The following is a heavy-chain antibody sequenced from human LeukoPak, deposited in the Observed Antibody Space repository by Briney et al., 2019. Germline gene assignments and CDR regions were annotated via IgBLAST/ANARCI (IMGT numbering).Heavy chain of an antibody. D-gene: IGHD2-2*01. CDR3: AGVGRIVVVPGGYYYYGMDV. CDR2: IWYDGSNK. CDR1: GFTFSSYG. Sequence: GGSLRLSCAASGFTFSSYGMHWVRQAPGKGLEWVAVIWYDGSNKYYADSVKGRFTISRDNSKNTLYLQMNSLRAEDTAVYYCAGVGRIVVVPGGYYYYGMDVWGKGTTVTVSS. J-gene: IGHJ6*04. V-gene: IGHV3-33*01.